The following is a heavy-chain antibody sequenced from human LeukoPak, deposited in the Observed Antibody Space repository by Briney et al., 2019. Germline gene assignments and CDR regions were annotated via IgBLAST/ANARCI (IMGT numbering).Heavy chain of an antibody. D-gene: IGHD3-22*01. V-gene: IGHV3-11*01. CDR3: ARDMDYYDSSDYYYSNWFDP. Sequence: GGSLRLSCAASGFTFSDYYMSWIRQAPGKGLEWVSYISSSGRTIYYADSVKGRFTISRDNAKNSLYLQMNSLRAEDTAVYYCARDMDYYDSSDYYYSNWFDPWGQGTLVTVSS. CDR1: GFTFSDYY. J-gene: IGHJ5*02. CDR2: ISSSGRTI.